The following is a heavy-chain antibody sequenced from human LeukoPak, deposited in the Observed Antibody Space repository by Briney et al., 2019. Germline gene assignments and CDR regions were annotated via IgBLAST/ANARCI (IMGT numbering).Heavy chain of an antibody. Sequence: GGSLRLSCAASGFTFSSYAMSWVRQAPGKGLEWVSTISISGGSTYYADSVKGRFTISRDNSKNTLYLQMNSLRAEDTAVYYCARGIRYFDWLLPLDYWGQGTLVTVSS. CDR2: ISISGGST. V-gene: IGHV3-23*01. CDR1: GFTFSSYA. J-gene: IGHJ4*02. CDR3: ARGIRYFDWLLPLDY. D-gene: IGHD3-9*01.